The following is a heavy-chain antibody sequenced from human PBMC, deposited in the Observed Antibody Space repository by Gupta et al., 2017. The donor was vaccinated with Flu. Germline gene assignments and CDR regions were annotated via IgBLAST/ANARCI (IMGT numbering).Heavy chain of an antibody. V-gene: IGHV1-46*01. D-gene: IGHD6-6*01. J-gene: IGHJ4*02. CDR3: ARASYSSSGLGYYFDY. CDR1: GYTFISYY. CDR2: INPRGGST. Sequence: QVQLVQSGAEVKKPGASVKVSCKASGYTFISYYMHWVRQAPGQGLEWMGVINPRGGSTNYAQKIQGRVTMTRDTSTSTVYMELNSLRSEDTAVYDCARASYSSSGLGYYFDYWGQGTLVTVSS.